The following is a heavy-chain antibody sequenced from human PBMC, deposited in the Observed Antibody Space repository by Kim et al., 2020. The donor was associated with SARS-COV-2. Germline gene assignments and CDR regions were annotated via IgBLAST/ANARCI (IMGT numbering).Heavy chain of an antibody. CDR1: GYTFTSYA. D-gene: IGHD3-3*01. CDR2: INTNTGNP. J-gene: IGHJ6*02. V-gene: IGHV7-4-1*02. Sequence: ASVKVSCKASGYTFTSYAMNWVRQAPGQGLEWMGWINTNTGNPTYAQGFTGRFVFXLDTSVSTAYLQISSLKAEDTAVYYCARDPXXSTIFGVVIRNPNYYXXXVWGQGXTVTVSS. CDR3: ARDPXXSTIFGVVIRNPNYYXXXV.